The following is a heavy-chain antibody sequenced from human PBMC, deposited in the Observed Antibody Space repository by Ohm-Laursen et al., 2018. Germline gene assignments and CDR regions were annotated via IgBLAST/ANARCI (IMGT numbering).Heavy chain of an antibody. CDR1: GFTFDDYA. Sequence: RSLRLSCAASGFTFDDYAMHWVRQAPGKGLEWVSGISWNSGSIGYADSVKGRFTISRDNAKNPLYLQMNSLRAEDTALYYCAKGRLVQGYFQHWGQGTLVAVSS. J-gene: IGHJ1*01. CDR2: ISWNSGSI. V-gene: IGHV3-9*01. CDR3: AKGRLVQGYFQH. D-gene: IGHD6-19*01.